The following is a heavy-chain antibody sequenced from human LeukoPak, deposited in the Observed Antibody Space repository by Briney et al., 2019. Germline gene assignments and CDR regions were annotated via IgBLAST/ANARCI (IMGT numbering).Heavy chain of an antibody. CDR3: ARAPITGTTYFHYYYYMDV. CDR1: GYTFTSYY. Sequence: ASVKVSCKASGYTFTSYYMHWVRQAPGQGLEWMGTINPSGGSTSSAQKFQGRVTMTRDTSTSTVYMELSSLRSEDTAVYHCARAPITGTTYFHYYYYMDVWGKGTTVTVSS. D-gene: IGHD1-7*01. CDR2: INPSGGST. J-gene: IGHJ6*03. V-gene: IGHV1-46*01.